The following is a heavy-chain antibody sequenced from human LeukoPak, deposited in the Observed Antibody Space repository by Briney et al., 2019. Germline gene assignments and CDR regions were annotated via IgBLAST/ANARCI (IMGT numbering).Heavy chain of an antibody. Sequence: PSQTLSLTCSVSGGSFSSDYHYWIWIRQPAGKRLEWIGRVSTTGSANYSPSLKSRVTMSLDTSKNQFSLKLSSVTAADTAIYYCVTEVRGYNHDDEDFQHWGQGTLVTVS. J-gene: IGHJ1*01. CDR3: VTEVRGYNHDDEDFQH. D-gene: IGHD5-18*01. CDR1: GGSFSSDYHY. CDR2: VSTTGSA. V-gene: IGHV4-61*02.